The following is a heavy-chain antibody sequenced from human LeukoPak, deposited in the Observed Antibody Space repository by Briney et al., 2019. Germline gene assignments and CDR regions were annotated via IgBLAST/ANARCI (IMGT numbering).Heavy chain of an antibody. CDR3: ARDYCTSTTCPNWFDP. CDR2: IYHSGST. Sequence: SETLSLTCAVYGGSFGGYYWSWIRQPPGKGLEWIGEIYHSGSTNYNLSLKSRVTISVDKSKNQFSLKFNSVTAADTAVYYCARDYCTSTTCPNWFDPWGQGTLVTVSS. V-gene: IGHV4-34*01. CDR1: GGSFGGYY. D-gene: IGHD2-2*01. J-gene: IGHJ5*02.